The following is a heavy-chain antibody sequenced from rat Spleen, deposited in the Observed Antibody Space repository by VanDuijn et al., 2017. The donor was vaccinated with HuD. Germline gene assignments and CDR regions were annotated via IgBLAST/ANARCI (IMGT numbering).Heavy chain of an antibody. CDR3: ARHALMYTTDPFTY. Sequence: EVQLVESGGGIVQPGRSLKLSCAASGFTFSNFDMAWVRQAPTKGLEWVASISYEGNTAFYGDSMKGRFTISRDNAKRILYLQIDSLRSEDSATYYCARHALMYTTDPFTYWGQGTLVTVSS. CDR1: GFTFSNFD. J-gene: IGHJ3*01. CDR2: ISYEGNTA. D-gene: IGHD1-6*01. V-gene: IGHV5-22*01.